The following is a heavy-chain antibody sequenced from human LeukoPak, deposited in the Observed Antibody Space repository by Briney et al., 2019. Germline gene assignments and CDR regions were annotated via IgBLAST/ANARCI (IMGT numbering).Heavy chain of an antibody. Sequence: GRSLRLSCAASGFTLSSYAMHWVRQAPGKGLEWVAVIWYDGSNKYYADSVKGRFTISRDNSKNTLYLQMNSLRAEDTAVYYCARDYHSSGYYPGEWGQGTLVTVSS. CDR2: IWYDGSNK. CDR1: GFTLSSYA. CDR3: ARDYHSSGYYPGE. V-gene: IGHV3-33*08. J-gene: IGHJ4*02. D-gene: IGHD3-22*01.